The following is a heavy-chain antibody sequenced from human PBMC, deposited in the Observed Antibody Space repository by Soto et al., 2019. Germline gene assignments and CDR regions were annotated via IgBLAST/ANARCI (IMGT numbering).Heavy chain of an antibody. V-gene: IGHV2-5*02. Sequence: QITLKESGPTLVKPTQTLTLTCTISGFSLSTSGVGVGWIRQPPGKALDWLALIYWDGDKRYSPSLKSRPTITKDTSKTQVVLTMTNMDPMDTATYYCVRLLWFGELTWGQGPLVTVSS. CDR3: VRLLWFGELT. CDR2: IYWDGDK. D-gene: IGHD3-10*01. CDR1: GFSLSTSGVG. J-gene: IGHJ4*02.